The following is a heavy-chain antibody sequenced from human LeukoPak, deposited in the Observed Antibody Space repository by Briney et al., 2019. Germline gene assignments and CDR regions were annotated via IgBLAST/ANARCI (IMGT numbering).Heavy chain of an antibody. CDR2: ISGSGGST. Sequence: PGGSLRLSCAASGFTFSSYSISWVRHAPGKGLDWVSAISGSGGSTYYADSVKGRFTISRDNAKNSLFLYMSNLRAEDTAVYYCARVGQDYYYGMDVWGQGTTVTVS. CDR1: GFTFSSYS. V-gene: IGHV3-23*01. J-gene: IGHJ6*02. CDR3: ARVGQDYYYGMDV.